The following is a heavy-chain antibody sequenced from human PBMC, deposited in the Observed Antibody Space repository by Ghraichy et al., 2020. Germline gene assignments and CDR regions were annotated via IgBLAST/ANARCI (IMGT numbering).Heavy chain of an antibody. Sequence: GGSLRLSCAASGFTFSSYAMSWVRQAPGKGLEWVSAISGSGGSTYYADSVKGRFTISRDNSKNTLYLQMNSLRAEDTAVYYCAKGPYYDILTGYIDYWGQGTLVTVSS. J-gene: IGHJ4*02. CDR1: GFTFSSYA. D-gene: IGHD3-9*01. V-gene: IGHV3-23*01. CDR3: AKGPYYDILTGYIDY. CDR2: ISGSGGST.